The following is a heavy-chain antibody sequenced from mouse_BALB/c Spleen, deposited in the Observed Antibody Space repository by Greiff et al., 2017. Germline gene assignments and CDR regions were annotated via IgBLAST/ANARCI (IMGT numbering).Heavy chain of an antibody. Sequence: VQLQQSGAELVKPGASVKLSCTASGFNIKDTYMHWVKQRPEQGLEWIGRIDPANGNTKYDPKFQGKATITADTSSNTAYLQLSSLTSEDTAVYYCARSLLRSGGSWFAYWGQGTLVTVSA. CDR2: IDPANGNT. CDR1: GFNIKDTY. J-gene: IGHJ3*01. V-gene: IGHV14-3*02. CDR3: ARSLLRSGGSWFAY. D-gene: IGHD1-1*01.